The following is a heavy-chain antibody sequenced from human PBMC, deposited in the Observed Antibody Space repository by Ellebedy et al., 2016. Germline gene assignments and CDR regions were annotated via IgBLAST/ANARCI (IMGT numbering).Heavy chain of an antibody. Sequence: ASVKVSCKASGYTFTSYGISWVRQAPGQGLEWMGGIIPMFGTTNYAQKFQGRLTITADESTRTAYMELSSLRSEDLALYYCASGGRGYFDLWGRGTLVTVSS. V-gene: IGHV1-69*13. CDR1: GYTFTSYG. CDR3: ASGGRGYFDL. CDR2: IIPMFGTT. J-gene: IGHJ2*01. D-gene: IGHD2-15*01.